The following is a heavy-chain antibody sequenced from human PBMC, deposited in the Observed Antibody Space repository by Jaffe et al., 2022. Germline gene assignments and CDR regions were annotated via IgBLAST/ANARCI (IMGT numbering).Heavy chain of an antibody. V-gene: IGHV1-69*02. J-gene: IGHJ5*02. D-gene: IGHD3-10*01. CDR1: GGTFSSYT. Sequence: QVQLVQSGAEVKKPGSSVKVSCKASGGTFSSYTISWVRQAPGQGLEWMGRIIPILGIANYAQKFQGRVTITADKSTSTAYMELSSLRSEDTAVYYCASSGGNYYGSGSYLYQALRISNWFDPWGQGTLVTVSS. CDR3: ASSGGNYYGSGSYLYQALRISNWFDP. CDR2: IIPILGIA.